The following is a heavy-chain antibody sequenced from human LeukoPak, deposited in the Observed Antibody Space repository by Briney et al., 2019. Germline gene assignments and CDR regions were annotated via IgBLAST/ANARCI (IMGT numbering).Heavy chain of an antibody. CDR3: ARDIFYGSGSFGY. Sequence: GGTLGLSCAASGFTFSSYSMNWVRQAPGKGLEWVSSISSSSSYIYYADSVKGRFTISRDNAKNSLYLQMNSLRAEDTAVYYCARDIFYGSGSFGYWGQGTLVTVSS. V-gene: IGHV3-21*01. D-gene: IGHD3-10*01. CDR2: ISSSSSYI. CDR1: GFTFSSYS. J-gene: IGHJ4*02.